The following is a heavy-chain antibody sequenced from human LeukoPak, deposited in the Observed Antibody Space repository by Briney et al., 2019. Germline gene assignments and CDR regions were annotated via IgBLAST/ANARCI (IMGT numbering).Heavy chain of an antibody. D-gene: IGHD3-3*01. CDR2: IYYNGDT. CDR1: AGSSFSISYY. CDR3: ARGLRVVTIFGVVTTNWFDP. J-gene: IGHJ5*02. V-gene: IGHV4-39*07. Sequence: SETLSLTSTVSAGSSFSISYYWGWTRQPPGKGLEWNGNIYYNGDTYFNPSRESRVTISVDTSKNQFSLILSSVTAADTAVYYCARGLRVVTIFGVVTTNWFDPWGQGTLVTVSS.